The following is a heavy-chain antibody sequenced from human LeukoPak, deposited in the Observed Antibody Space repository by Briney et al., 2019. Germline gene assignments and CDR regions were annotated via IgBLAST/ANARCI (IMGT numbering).Heavy chain of an antibody. Sequence: GGSLRLSCAASGFTFSSYWMSWVRQAPGKGLEWVANIRHVGTEKYYVDSVKGRFTISRDNAKNSLFLQMNNLRAEDTAVYYCARETTGSGLYFFDHWGQGTLVTVSS. CDR3: ARETTGSGLYFFDH. CDR2: IRHVGTEK. D-gene: IGHD6-19*01. V-gene: IGHV3-7*01. CDR1: GFTFSSYW. J-gene: IGHJ4*02.